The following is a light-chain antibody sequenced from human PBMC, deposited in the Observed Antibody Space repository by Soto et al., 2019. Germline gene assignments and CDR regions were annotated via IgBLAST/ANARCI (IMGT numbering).Light chain of an antibody. J-gene: IGKJ1*01. CDR3: QQYGSSSWT. CDR1: QSFTSNY. CDR2: GAS. Sequence: EIVMTQSPATLSVSPGERATLSCRASQSFTSNYLAWYQQKPGQAPRLLIYGASSRATGIPDRFSGSGSGTEFTLTISRLEPEDFAVYYCQQYGSSSWTFGQGTKVDI. V-gene: IGKV3-20*01.